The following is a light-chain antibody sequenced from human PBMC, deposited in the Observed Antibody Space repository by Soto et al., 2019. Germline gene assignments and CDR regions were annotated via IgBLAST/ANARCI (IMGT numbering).Light chain of an antibody. CDR3: QQYNIGYT. CDR1: QSINKW. Sequence: IQMTQSPSTLSASVGDRVTITCRASQSINKWVAWYQQKSGRAPKLLMYDAATLQSGVPSRFSGTGSGTDFSLTISSLQPEDLATYYCQQYNIGYTFGQGTRLDIK. V-gene: IGKV1-5*01. J-gene: IGKJ2*01. CDR2: DAA.